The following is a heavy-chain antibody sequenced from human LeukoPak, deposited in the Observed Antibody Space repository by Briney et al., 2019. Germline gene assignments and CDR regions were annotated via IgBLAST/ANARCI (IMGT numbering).Heavy chain of an antibody. V-gene: IGHV3-9*01. J-gene: IGHJ3*02. D-gene: IGHD6-19*01. CDR1: AFTFDDYA. CDR3: ARHAVAGTPDAFDI. CDR2: ISWNSGSI. Sequence: GGSLRLSCAASAFTFDDYAMRWVRQAPGEGMEWVSGISWNSGSIGYADSVKGRFTISRDNAKNSLYLQMNSLRAEDTALYYCARHAVAGTPDAFDIWGQGTMVTVSS.